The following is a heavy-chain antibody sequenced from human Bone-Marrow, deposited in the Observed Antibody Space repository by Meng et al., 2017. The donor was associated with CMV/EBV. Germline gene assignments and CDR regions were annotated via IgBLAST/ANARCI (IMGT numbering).Heavy chain of an antibody. CDR3: ARWYCSGGSCHYGMDV. CDR1: GDSVSGNSAA. D-gene: IGHD2-15*01. CDR2: TYYRSKWYN. J-gene: IGHJ6*02. V-gene: IGHV6-1*01. Sequence: SCAISGDSVSGNSAAWNWIRQSPSRGLEWLGRTYYRSKWYNDYAVSVKSRITINPDTSKNQFSLQLNSVTPEDTAVYYCARWYCSGGSCHYGMDVWGQGTTVTVSS.